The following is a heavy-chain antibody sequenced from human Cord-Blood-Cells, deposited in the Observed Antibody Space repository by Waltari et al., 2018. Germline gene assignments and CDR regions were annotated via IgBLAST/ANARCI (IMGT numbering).Heavy chain of an antibody. CDR3: ARQEGSSWYNWFDP. J-gene: IGHJ5*02. CDR1: GGSFSGYY. Sequence: QVQLQQWGAGLLKPSETLSLTCAVYGGSFSGYYWSWIRQPPGKGLECLGEINHSGSTNYNPSLKIRVTISVDPSKNQFSLKLSSVTAADTAGYYCARQEGSSWYNWFDPWGQGTLVTVSS. V-gene: IGHV4-34*01. CDR2: INHSGST. D-gene: IGHD6-13*01.